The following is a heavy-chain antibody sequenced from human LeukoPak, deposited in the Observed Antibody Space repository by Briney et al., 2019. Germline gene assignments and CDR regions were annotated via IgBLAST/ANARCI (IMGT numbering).Heavy chain of an antibody. V-gene: IGHV4-34*01. CDR2: INHSGST. CDR3: ARGGGRVDY. J-gene: IGHJ4*02. CDR1: GGSFSGYY. D-gene: IGHD1-26*01. Sequence: SETLSLTCAVYGGSFSGYYWSWIRQPPGKGLEWIGEINHSGSTNYNPSLKSRVTISVDTSKNQFSLKLSSVTAADTAVYYCARGGGRVDYWGQGTLVTVSS.